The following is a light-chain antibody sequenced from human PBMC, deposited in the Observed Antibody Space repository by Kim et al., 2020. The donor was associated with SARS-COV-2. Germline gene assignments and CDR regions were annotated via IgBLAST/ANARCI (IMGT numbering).Light chain of an antibody. CDR2: QDS. V-gene: IGLV3-1*01. J-gene: IGLJ1*01. CDR1: KLGDKY. CDR3: QAWDSSTAV. Sequence: YELTQPPSVSVSPGQTASITCSGDKLGDKYACWYQQKPGQSPVLVIYQDSKRPSGIPERFSGSNSGNTATLTISGTQAMDEADYYCQAWDSSTAVFGTGTKVTVL.